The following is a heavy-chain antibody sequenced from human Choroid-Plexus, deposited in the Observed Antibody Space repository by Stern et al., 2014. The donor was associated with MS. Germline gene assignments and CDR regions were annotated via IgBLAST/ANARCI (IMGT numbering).Heavy chain of an antibody. CDR3: AKDRQYLTYFFDH. V-gene: IGHV3-30*18. CDR2: VSQDGSYK. D-gene: IGHD2/OR15-2a*01. J-gene: IGHJ5*02. Sequence: VQLVESGGGVVQPGRPLRLSCVASGFTFGSCAMHWVRQAPGKGLEWVGGVSQDGSYKNYADSAKGRFTIARDNSQNSLYMQMSSLRPEDTAVYYCAKDRQYLTYFFDHWGQGSLVTVSS. CDR1: GFTFGSCA.